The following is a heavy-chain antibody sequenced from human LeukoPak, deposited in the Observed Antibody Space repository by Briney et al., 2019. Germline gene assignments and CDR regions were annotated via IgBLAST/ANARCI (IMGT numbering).Heavy chain of an antibody. CDR1: GFTFSDYY. Sequence: GGSLRLSCAASGFTFSDYYMSWIRQAPGKGLEWMSFISSSGSTIYYADSVKGRFTISRDTTKNSLYLQMNSLRAEDTAVYYCARDPWDYYDSSGYYYHYFDYWGQGTLVTVSS. CDR2: ISSSGSTI. V-gene: IGHV3-11*04. J-gene: IGHJ4*02. D-gene: IGHD3-22*01. CDR3: ARDPWDYYDSSGYYYHYFDY.